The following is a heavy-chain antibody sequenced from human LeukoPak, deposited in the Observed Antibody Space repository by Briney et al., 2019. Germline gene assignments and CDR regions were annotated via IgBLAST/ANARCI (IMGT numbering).Heavy chain of an antibody. CDR1: DFSFSGFA. J-gene: IGHJ5*02. CDR2: ISGSGGST. V-gene: IGHV3-23*01. Sequence: GSLRLSCAASDFSFSGFAMNWVRKAPGKGLEWVSSISGSGGSTHYADSVKGRFTISRDNSKNTLNLQMNSLRAEDTAVYYCAKDRAAAAGYWFDPWGQGTLVTGSS. CDR3: AKDRAAAAGYWFDP. D-gene: IGHD6-13*01.